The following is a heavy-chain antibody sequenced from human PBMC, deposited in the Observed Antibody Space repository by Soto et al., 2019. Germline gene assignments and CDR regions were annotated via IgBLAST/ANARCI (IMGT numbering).Heavy chain of an antibody. V-gene: IGHV5-10-1*01. Sequence: GESLKISCQGSGYTFTNHWITWVRQMPGKGLEWMGRINPSDSHTNYSPSFQGHVTMSVDKSISTAYLQWSSLKASDTAMYYCETHAYYYVSSGYFGTYWGQGTLVTVSS. CDR2: INPSDSHT. CDR1: GYTFTNHW. D-gene: IGHD3-22*01. J-gene: IGHJ4*02. CDR3: ETHAYYYVSSGYFGTY.